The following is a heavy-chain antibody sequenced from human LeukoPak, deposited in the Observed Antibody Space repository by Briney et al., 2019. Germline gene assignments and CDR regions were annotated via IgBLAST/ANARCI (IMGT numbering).Heavy chain of an antibody. CDR3: ARPNSGWYFDC. CDR1: GAYFGNVYF. Sequence: SETLSLTCTVSGAYFGNVYFWAWIRQPPGRGLEWIGSINNSGSTYYNPSLKSRVTMSVDAFRNHFSLELSSVTAADTAVYYCARPNSGWYFDCWGQGTLVTVSS. J-gene: IGHJ4*02. CDR2: INNSGST. V-gene: IGHV4-38-2*02. D-gene: IGHD6-19*01.